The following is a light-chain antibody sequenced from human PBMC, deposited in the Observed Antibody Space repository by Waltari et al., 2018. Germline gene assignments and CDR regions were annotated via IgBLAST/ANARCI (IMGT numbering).Light chain of an antibody. V-gene: IGKV1-5*03. CDR1: QSISSW. Sequence: DIQMTQSPSTLSASVGDRVTITGRASQSISSWLAWYQQKPGKAPKLLIYKASSLESGVPSRFSGSGSGTAFTLTINSLQPDDLANYYCQQYNNFPWTFGQGTKVEIK. J-gene: IGKJ1*01. CDR3: QQYNNFPWT. CDR2: KAS.